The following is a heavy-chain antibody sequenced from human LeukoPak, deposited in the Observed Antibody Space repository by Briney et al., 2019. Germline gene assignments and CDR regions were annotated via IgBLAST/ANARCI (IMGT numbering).Heavy chain of an antibody. V-gene: IGHV3-7*03. J-gene: IGHJ3*02. Sequence: GGSLRLSCAASGFTFSRYWMSWVRQAPGKGLEWVANIKQDGSDKDYVDSVKGRFTISRDNSKNTLYLQMNSLRAEDTAVYYCAKDGQYSSSWDAFDIWGQGTMVTVSS. CDR1: GFTFSRYW. CDR2: IKQDGSDK. D-gene: IGHD6-6*01. CDR3: AKDGQYSSSWDAFDI.